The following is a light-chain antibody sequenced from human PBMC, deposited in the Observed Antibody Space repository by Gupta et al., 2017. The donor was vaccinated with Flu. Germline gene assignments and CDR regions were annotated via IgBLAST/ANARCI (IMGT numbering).Light chain of an antibody. J-gene: IGKJ2*01. CDR1: QSVNNNY. CDR2: AAS. V-gene: IGKV3-20*01. Sequence: EIVLTQSPGTLSLSPGERATLSCRASQSVNNNYLAWYQQKPGQAPRLLLYAASSRATGIPDRFSGSGSGTDFTLTISRLEPEDVAVYYCQQYGRSPRTFGQGTKLLIK. CDR3: QQYGRSPRT.